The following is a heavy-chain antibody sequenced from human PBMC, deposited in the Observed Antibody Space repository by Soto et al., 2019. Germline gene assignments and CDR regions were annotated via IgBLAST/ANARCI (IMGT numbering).Heavy chain of an antibody. J-gene: IGHJ4*02. D-gene: IGHD6-19*01. V-gene: IGHV3-23*01. CDR2: ISGSDGTT. CDR1: GFIFSGYA. CDR3: AKDAYPSGWYIGYYFDY. Sequence: EVQLLESGGGLVQPGGSLRLSCAASGFIFSGYAMTWVRQAPGKGLEWVSSISGSDGTTSYADSVKGRFTISRDSSKNTLYLQMTSLRAENTAVYYCAKDAYPSGWYIGYYFDYWGQGTLVTVSS.